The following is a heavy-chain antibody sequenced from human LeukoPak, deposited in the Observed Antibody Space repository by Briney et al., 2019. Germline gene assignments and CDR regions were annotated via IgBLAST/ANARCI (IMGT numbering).Heavy chain of an antibody. Sequence: PGGSLRLSCAASGFTFSSYSMNRVRQAPGKGLEWVSSVSSSSSYIYYADSVKGRFTISRDNAKNSLYLQMNSLRAEDTAVYYCARDAVLGACSGGSCYSEDYYYGMDVWGQGTTVTVSS. V-gene: IGHV3-21*01. CDR3: ARDAVLGACSGGSCYSEDYYYGMDV. CDR1: GFTFSSYS. J-gene: IGHJ6*02. CDR2: VSSSSSYI. D-gene: IGHD2-15*01.